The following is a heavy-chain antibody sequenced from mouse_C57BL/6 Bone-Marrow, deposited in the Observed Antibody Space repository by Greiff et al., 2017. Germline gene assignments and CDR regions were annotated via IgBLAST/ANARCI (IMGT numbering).Heavy chain of an antibody. CDR2: INPNNGGT. J-gene: IGHJ4*01. CDR1: GYTFTDYY. CDR3: ASTTAMDY. D-gene: IGHD1-1*01. V-gene: IGHV1-26*01. Sequence: VQLQQSGPELVKPGASVKISCKASGYTFTDYYMNWVKQSHGKSLEWIGDINPNNGGTSYNQKFKGKDTLTVDKSSSAAYMELRSLTSEDSAVYYCASTTAMDYWGQGTSVTVSS.